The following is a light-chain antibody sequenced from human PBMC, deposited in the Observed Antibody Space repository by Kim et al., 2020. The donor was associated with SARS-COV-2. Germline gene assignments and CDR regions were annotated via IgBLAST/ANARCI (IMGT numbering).Light chain of an antibody. CDR1: SLRSYF. J-gene: IGLJ2*01. CDR3: NSRDSNDNVV. Sequence: ALVTIVRISCQGDSLRSYFATWYQQKPGQAPILVIYGKNNRPSGIPDRFSGSSSGNTASLTITGTQAGDEADYYCNSRDSNDNVVFGGGTQLTVL. CDR2: GKN. V-gene: IGLV3-19*01.